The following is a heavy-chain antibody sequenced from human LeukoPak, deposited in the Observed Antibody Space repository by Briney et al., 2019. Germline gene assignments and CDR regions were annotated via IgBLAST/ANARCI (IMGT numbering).Heavy chain of an antibody. J-gene: IGHJ4*02. D-gene: IGHD4-17*01. CDR3: ATYGDFVFDY. CDR2: IYYSGST. V-gene: IGHV4-59*01. Sequence: SETLSLTCTVSGGSIRSYYWSWIRQPPGKGLEWIGYIYYSGSTNYNPSLKSRVTISVDTSKNQFSLKLSSVTAADTAVYYCATYGDFVFDYWGQGTLVTVSS. CDR1: GGSIRSYY.